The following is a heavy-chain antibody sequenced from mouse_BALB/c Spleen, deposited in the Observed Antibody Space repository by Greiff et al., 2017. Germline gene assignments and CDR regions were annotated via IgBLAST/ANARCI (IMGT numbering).Heavy chain of an antibody. CDR3: ARNRNYGSSYYYAMDY. D-gene: IGHD1-1*01. Sequence: QVQLKESGPGLVQPSQSLSITCTVSGFSLTSYGVHWVRQSPGKGLEWLGVIWSGGSTDYNAAFISRLSISKDNSKSQVFFKMNSLQANDTAIYYCARNRNYGSSYYYAMDYWGQGTSVTVSS. CDR2: IWSGGST. V-gene: IGHV2-2*02. CDR1: GFSLTSYG. J-gene: IGHJ4*01.